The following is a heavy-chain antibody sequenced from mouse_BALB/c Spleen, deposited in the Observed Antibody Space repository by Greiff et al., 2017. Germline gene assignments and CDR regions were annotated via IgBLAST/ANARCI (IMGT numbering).Heavy chain of an antibody. J-gene: IGHJ2*01. Sequence: DVKLVESGGGLVKPGGSLKLSCAASGFTFSSYTMSWVRQTPEKRLEWVATISSGGSYTYYPDSVKGRFTISRDNAKNTLYLQMSSLKSEDTAMYYCTRGEITTDFDYWGQGTTLTVSS. CDR1: GFTFSSYT. V-gene: IGHV5-6-4*01. D-gene: IGHD2-4*01. CDR3: TRGEITTDFDY. CDR2: ISSGGSYT.